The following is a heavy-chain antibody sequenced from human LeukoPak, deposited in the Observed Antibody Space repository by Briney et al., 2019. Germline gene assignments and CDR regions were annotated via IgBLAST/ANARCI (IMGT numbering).Heavy chain of an antibody. CDR3: ARGPRELFAQD. CDR1: GGSISSGGYY. D-gene: IGHD3-10*01. CDR2: IYYSGST. J-gene: IGHJ4*02. Sequence: PSGTLSLTCTVSGGSISSGGYYWSWIRQHPGKGLEWIGYIYYSGSTYYNPSLKSRVTISVDTSKNQFSLKLSSVTAADTAVYYCARGPRELFAQDWGQGTLVTVSS. V-gene: IGHV4-31*03.